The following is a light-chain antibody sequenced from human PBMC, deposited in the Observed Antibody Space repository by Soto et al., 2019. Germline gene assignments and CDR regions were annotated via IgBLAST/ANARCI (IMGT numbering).Light chain of an antibody. J-gene: IGKJ5*01. V-gene: IGKV3-20*01. CDR1: QSIGSNS. Sequence: ETVLTQSPGTLSLSPGETATLSCRASQSIGSNSLAWYQQKPGQPPRLLIYGASNRATDIPDRFSGSGSGTDFTLTITSLESEDFAVYDCQQYENSPITFGQGTRLEIK. CDR2: GAS. CDR3: QQYENSPIT.